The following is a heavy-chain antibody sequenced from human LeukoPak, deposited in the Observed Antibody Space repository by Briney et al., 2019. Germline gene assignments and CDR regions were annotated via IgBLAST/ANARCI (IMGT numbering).Heavy chain of an antibody. CDR3: GVSTISWHDY. Sequence: GGSLRLSCAASGFTFSTYAMSWVRQAPGKGLEWVSVISVGGGSANYADSVKGRFTISRDNSKNTLYLQMNSPRAEDTAVYYCGVSTISWHDYWGQGTLVTVSS. D-gene: IGHD6-13*01. J-gene: IGHJ4*02. V-gene: IGHV3-23*01. CDR1: GFTFSTYA. CDR2: ISVGGGSA.